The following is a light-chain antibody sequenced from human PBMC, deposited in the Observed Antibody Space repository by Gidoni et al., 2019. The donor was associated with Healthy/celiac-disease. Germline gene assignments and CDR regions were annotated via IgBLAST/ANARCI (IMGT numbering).Light chain of an antibody. CDR3: QQSYSTPPT. Sequence: DIQMTQSTSSLSASVGDRVTITCRASQSISSYLNWYQQKPGKAPKLLIYAASSLQSGVPSRFSGSGSGTDFTLTISSLQPEDFATYYCQQSYSTPPTFGQXTKLEIK. CDR2: AAS. J-gene: IGKJ2*01. CDR1: QSISSY. V-gene: IGKV1-39*01.